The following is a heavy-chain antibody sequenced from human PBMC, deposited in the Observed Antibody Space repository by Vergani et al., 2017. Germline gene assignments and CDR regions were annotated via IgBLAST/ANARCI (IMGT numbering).Heavy chain of an antibody. J-gene: IGHJ5*02. CDR3: AKDWSNGGSGWYIISAQNWFDP. CDR2: ISSSGSTI. CDR1: GFTFSDYY. Sequence: QVQLVESGGGLVKPGGSLRLSCAASGFTFSDYYMSWIRQAPGKGLEWVSYISSSGSTIYYADSVKGRFTISRDNSKNTLYLQMNSLRAEDTAVYYCAKDWSNGGSGWYIISAQNWFDPWGQETLVTVSS. D-gene: IGHD6-19*01. V-gene: IGHV3-11*01.